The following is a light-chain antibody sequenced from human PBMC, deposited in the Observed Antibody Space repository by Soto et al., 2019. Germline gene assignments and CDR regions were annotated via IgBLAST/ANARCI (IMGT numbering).Light chain of an antibody. V-gene: IGKV1-39*01. CDR1: QSISSY. Sequence: DIQMTQSPSSLSASVGDRVTITCRASQSISSYLNGYQQRPGKAPKLLIYTASSLQSGVPSRFSGSGSGTDFTLTISSLKPEDFASYYCQESYSSPFTFGPGTKVDIK. CDR3: QESYSSPFT. CDR2: TAS. J-gene: IGKJ3*01.